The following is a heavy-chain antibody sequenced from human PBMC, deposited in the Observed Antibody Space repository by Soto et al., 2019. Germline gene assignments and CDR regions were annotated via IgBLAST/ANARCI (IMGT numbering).Heavy chain of an antibody. J-gene: IGHJ4*02. CDR1: GGSISNFY. D-gene: IGHD2-15*01. CDR3: ARGTDLGYCSGGSCYLSYYFDY. CDR2: VYYTGST. V-gene: IGHV4-59*08. Sequence: SETLSLTCTVSGGSISNFYWSWIRQPPGKGLEWIGYVYYTGSTSYNPSLKRRVTFSADSSRGQFSLRLNSVTAADTAVYYCARGTDLGYCSGGSCYLSYYFDYWGQGTLVTVSS.